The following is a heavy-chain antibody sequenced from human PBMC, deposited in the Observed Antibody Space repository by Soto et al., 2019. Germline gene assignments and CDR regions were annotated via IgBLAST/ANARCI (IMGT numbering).Heavy chain of an antibody. D-gene: IGHD2-2*03. CDR3: AKVGIGMFSHKHHFDH. Sequence: GGSLSLSCQASGFNFDNYGMHWVRKAPGKGLEWVSAISGSGDSAYDADSVKDRFTISRDNPTNTLYLQMNNLRAEGTAVYYCAKVGIGMFSHKHHFDHWGQGTQVTVSS. CDR1: GFNFDNYG. CDR2: ISGSGDSA. J-gene: IGHJ4*02. V-gene: IGHV3-23*01.